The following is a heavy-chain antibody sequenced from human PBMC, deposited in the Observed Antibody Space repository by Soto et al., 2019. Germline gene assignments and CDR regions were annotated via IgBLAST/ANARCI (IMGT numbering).Heavy chain of an antibody. CDR1: GGSFSAYY. CDR3: ARDHGRVYAYNWFDP. D-gene: IGHD2-8*01. V-gene: IGHV4-34*01. CDR2: INHSGGT. Sequence: SETLSLTCAVYGGSFSAYYWSWIRQPPGKGLEWIGEINHSGGTSYNPSLKSRVTISVDTSKSQFSLKLTSVTAADRAVYYCARDHGRVYAYNWFDPWGQGTLVTVSS. J-gene: IGHJ5*02.